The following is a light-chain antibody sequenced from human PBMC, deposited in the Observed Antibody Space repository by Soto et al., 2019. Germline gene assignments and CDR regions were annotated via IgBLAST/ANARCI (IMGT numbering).Light chain of an antibody. CDR1: QSVATN. CDR2: GAS. J-gene: IGKJ1*01. V-gene: IGKV3-15*01. Sequence: EAVLTQSPATLSVSPGERATLFCRASQSVATNLAWYQQRPGQAPRLLLYGASKWAIGLPARFSGSGSGTEFTLTITSLQSEDFAVYYCQQYNNWPQTFGQGTKVEIK. CDR3: QQYNNWPQT.